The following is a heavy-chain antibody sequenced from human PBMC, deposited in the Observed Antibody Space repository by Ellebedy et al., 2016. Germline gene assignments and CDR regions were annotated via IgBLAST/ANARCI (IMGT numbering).Heavy chain of an antibody. CDR2: IGSSSNGI. CDR3: ARETLVMVGGRYYNAMDV. CDR1: GFTFSSYS. J-gene: IGHJ6*02. Sequence: GESLKISXVVSGFTFSSYSMNWVRQAPGKGLEWVSYIGSSSNGIDYADSVKGRFTISRDNAENSLSLQMNSLRAADTAVYYCARETLVMVGGRYYNAMDVWGQGTTVTVSS. D-gene: IGHD2-15*01. V-gene: IGHV3-48*04.